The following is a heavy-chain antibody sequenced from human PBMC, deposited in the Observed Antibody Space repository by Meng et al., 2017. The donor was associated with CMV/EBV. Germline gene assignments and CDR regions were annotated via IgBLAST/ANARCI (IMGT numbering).Heavy chain of an antibody. CDR3: ARAKHLGYCSAGSCYSMGY. CDR2: ISYDRINK. CDR1: FSTYA. J-gene: IGHJ4*02. V-gene: IGHV3-30-3*01. Sequence: FSTYAVHRVRPAPGKELEWVALISYDRINKYYADSVTGRFTISRDDSKNTLYMQMNSLKTEDTAVYYCARAKHLGYCSAGSCYSMGYWGQGSLVTVSS. D-gene: IGHD2-15*01.